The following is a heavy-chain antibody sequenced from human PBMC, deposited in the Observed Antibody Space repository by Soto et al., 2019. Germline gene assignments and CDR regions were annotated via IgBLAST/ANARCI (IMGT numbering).Heavy chain of an antibody. CDR3: ARGPSGYYPAYWYFDL. D-gene: IGHD3-22*01. CDR2: IYYSGST. CDR1: GGSVSSGSYY. V-gene: IGHV4-61*01. J-gene: IGHJ2*01. Sequence: QVQLQESGPGLVKPSETLSLTCTVSGGSVSSGSYYWSWIRQPPGKGLEWIGYIYYSGSTNYNPSLKSRVTISVDTSKNQFSVKLSSVTAADTAVYYCARGPSGYYPAYWYFDLWGRGTLVTVSS.